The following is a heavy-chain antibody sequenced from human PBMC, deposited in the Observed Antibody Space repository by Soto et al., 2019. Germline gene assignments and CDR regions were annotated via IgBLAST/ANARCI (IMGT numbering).Heavy chain of an antibody. CDR2: IYYSGST. CDR3: ARDGARGVTYYYGMDV. V-gene: IGHV4-61*01. J-gene: IGHJ6*02. Sequence: SETLSLTCTVSGGSVSSGSYYWSWIRQPPGKGLEWIGYIYYSGSTNYNPSLKSRVTISVDTSKNQLSLKLSSVTAADTAVYYCARDGARGVTYYYGMDVWGQGTTVTVSS. D-gene: IGHD3-10*01. CDR1: GGSVSSGSYY.